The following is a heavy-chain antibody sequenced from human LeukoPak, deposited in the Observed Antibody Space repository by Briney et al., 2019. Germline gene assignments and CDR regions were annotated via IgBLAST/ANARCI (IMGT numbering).Heavy chain of an antibody. CDR2: ISAYNGNT. CDR1: GYTFTGFG. D-gene: IGHD5-18*01. V-gene: IGHV1-18*01. J-gene: IGHJ4*02. CDR3: ARGAYRYDFLFDH. Sequence: GASVKVSCKASGYTFTGFGISWVRQAPGQGLEWMGWISAYNGNTDYAQKLQGRVTMTTDTSTSTAYTELRSLRSDDTAVYYCARGAYRYDFLFDHWGQGTLVTVSS.